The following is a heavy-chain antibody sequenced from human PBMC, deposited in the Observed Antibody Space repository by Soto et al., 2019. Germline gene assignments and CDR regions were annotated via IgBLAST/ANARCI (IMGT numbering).Heavy chain of an antibody. J-gene: IGHJ4*02. CDR1: GYSFAGYW. Sequence: PGESLKISCKGSGYSFAGYWITWVRQKPGKGLEWMGRIDPSDSQTYYSPSFRGHVTISATKSITTVFLQWSSLKASDTAMYYCARTGAVGGYDYFDYWGQGTLVTVSS. D-gene: IGHD5-12*01. CDR3: ARTGAVGGYDYFDY. CDR2: IDPSDSQT. V-gene: IGHV5-10-1*01.